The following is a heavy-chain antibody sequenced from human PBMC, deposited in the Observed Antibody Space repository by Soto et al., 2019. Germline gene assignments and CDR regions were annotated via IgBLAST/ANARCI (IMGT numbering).Heavy chain of an antibody. Sequence: SETLSLTCAVYGGSFSGYYWSWIRQPPGKGLEWIGEINHSGTTNYNPSLKSRVTISLDTSKDQFSLKLSSVTAADTAVYYCARYGRGYDYSWWFDPWGQGTLVTVSS. D-gene: IGHD6-25*01. J-gene: IGHJ5*02. V-gene: IGHV4-34*01. CDR1: GGSFSGYY. CDR2: INHSGTT. CDR3: ARYGRGYDYSWWFDP.